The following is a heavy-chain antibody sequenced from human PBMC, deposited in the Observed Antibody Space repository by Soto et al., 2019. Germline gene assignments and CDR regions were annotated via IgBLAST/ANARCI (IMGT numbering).Heavy chain of an antibody. J-gene: IGHJ5*02. Sequence: QITLKESGPTLVKPTQTLTLTSTFSGFSLKTGGMGVGWIRQPPGKALEWLALIYWNDDKRYTPSLKDRITITKDTSKNQVVLTVTNMDPVDTATYYCAHRRLTPAGAWVSWGQGTLVTVSS. CDR2: IYWNDDK. D-gene: IGHD2-2*01. CDR1: GFSLKTGGMG. CDR3: AHRRLTPAGAWVS. V-gene: IGHV2-5*01.